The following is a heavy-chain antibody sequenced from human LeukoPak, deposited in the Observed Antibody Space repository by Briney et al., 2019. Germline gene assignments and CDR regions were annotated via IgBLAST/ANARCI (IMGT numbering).Heavy chain of an antibody. Sequence: QPGGSLRLSCAASGFTFSSYWRHWVRQAPGKGLVCVSRINSDGSSTSYADSVKGRFTISRDNAKNTLYLQMNSLRAEDTAVYYCARDFGYGDYPDYWGQGTLVTVSS. CDR2: INSDGSST. CDR3: ARDFGYGDYPDY. CDR1: GFTFSSYW. D-gene: IGHD4-17*01. V-gene: IGHV3-74*01. J-gene: IGHJ4*02.